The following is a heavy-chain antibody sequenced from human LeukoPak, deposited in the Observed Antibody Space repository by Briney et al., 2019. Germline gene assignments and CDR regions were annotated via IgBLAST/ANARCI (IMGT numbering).Heavy chain of an antibody. D-gene: IGHD3-22*01. J-gene: IGHJ4*02. Sequence: SETLPLTCAVYGGSFSGYYWSWIRQPPGKGLEWIGEINHSGSTNYNPSLKSRVTISVDTSKNQFSLKLSSVTAADTAVYYCAGERDYYYDSSGHFDYWGQGTLVTVSS. CDR1: GGSFSGYY. CDR2: INHSGST. V-gene: IGHV4-34*01. CDR3: AGERDYYYDSSGHFDY.